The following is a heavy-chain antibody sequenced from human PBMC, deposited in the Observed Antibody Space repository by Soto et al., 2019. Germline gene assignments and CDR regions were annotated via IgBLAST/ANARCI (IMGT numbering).Heavy chain of an antibody. J-gene: IGHJ5*02. V-gene: IGHV3-7*01. CDR1: GFTFSDSW. Sequence: ESGGGLVQPGGSLRLSCTASGFTFSDSWMTWVRQAPGKGLEWVARIKPDESEKKYADSVKGRFSISRDNDKNSMYLQMDSLRGEDTAVYYCVRGGSNYASWGQGTLVTVSS. CDR3: VRGGSNYAS. CDR2: IKPDESEK. D-gene: IGHD4-4*01.